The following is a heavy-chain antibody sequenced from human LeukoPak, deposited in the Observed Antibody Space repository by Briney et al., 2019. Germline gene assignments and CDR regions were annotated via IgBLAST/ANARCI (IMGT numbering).Heavy chain of an antibody. D-gene: IGHD1-26*01. Sequence: SETLSLTCTVSGGSISSGSYYWSWIRQPAGKGLEWIGRIYTSGSTNYNPSLKSRVTISVDTSKDQFSLKLSSVTAADTAVYYCAKAPLVGASGDAFDIWGQGTMVTVSS. CDR2: IYTSGST. V-gene: IGHV4-61*02. CDR1: GGSISSGSYY. J-gene: IGHJ3*02. CDR3: AKAPLVGASGDAFDI.